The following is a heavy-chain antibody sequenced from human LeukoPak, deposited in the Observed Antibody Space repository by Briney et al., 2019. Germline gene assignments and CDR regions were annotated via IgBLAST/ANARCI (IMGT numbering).Heavy chain of an antibody. CDR3: ARVSHSGYDHDY. CDR2: IYYSGST. D-gene: IGHD5-12*01. Sequence: SETLSLTCTVSGGSISSSSYYWGWIRQPPGKGLEWIGSIYYSGSTYYNPSLKSRVTISVDTSKNQFSLKLSSVTAADTAVYYCARVSHSGYDHDYWGQGILVTVSS. CDR1: GGSISSSSYY. J-gene: IGHJ4*02. V-gene: IGHV4-39*01.